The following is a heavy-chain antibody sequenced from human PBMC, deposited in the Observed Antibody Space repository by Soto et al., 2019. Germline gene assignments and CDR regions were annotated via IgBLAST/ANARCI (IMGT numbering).Heavy chain of an antibody. CDR2: IYYSGST. Sequence: PSETLSLTCTVSGGSISSSSYYWGWIRQPPGKGLEWIGSIYYSGSTYYNPSLKSRVTISVDTSKNQFSLKLSSVTAADTAVYYCARHAGGDYYYFDYWGQGTLVTVSS. CDR3: ARHAGGDYYYFDY. J-gene: IGHJ4*02. CDR1: GGSISSSSYY. V-gene: IGHV4-39*01. D-gene: IGHD2-21*02.